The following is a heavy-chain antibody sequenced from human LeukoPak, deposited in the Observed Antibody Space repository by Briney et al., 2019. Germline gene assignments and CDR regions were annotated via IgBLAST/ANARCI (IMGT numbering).Heavy chain of an antibody. CDR2: INPSGGST. V-gene: IGHV1-46*01. J-gene: IGHJ5*02. CDR1: GYTFTSYY. CDR3: ARDTYNWNDEGLRWFDP. D-gene: IGHD1-1*01. Sequence: GASVKVSCKASGYTFTSYYMHWVRQAPGQGLEWMGIINPSGGSTSYAQKSQGRVTMTRDTFTSTVYMELSSLRSEDTAVYYCARDTYNWNDEGLRWFDPWGQGTLVTVSS.